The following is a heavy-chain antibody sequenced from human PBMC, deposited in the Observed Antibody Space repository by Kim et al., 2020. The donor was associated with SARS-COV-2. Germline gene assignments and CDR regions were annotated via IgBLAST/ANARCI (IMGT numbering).Heavy chain of an antibody. J-gene: IGHJ4*02. CDR3: AKGIPYRLYGSGSYPDLPNDY. CDR2: IWYDGSNK. CDR1: GFTFSSYG. D-gene: IGHD3-10*01. V-gene: IGHV3-33*06. Sequence: GGSLRLSCAASGFTFSSYGMHWVRQAPGKGLEWVAVIWYDGSNKYYADSVKGRFTISRDNSKNTLYLQMNSLRAEDTAVYYCAKGIPYRLYGSGSYPDLPNDYWGQGTLVTVSS.